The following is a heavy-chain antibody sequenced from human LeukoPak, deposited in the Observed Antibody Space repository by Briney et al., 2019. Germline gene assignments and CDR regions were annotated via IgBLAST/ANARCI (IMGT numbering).Heavy chain of an antibody. D-gene: IGHD3-22*01. Sequence: ASVKVSCKASGYTFTSYDINWVRQATGQGLEWMGWMNPNSGNTGYAQKFQGRVTMTRNTSISTAYMELSSLRSEDTAEYYCATTRGGDYYYDSSGYWSYGYWGQGTLVTVSS. CDR1: GYTFTSYD. J-gene: IGHJ4*02. V-gene: IGHV1-8*01. CDR3: ATTRGGDYYYDSSGYWSYGY. CDR2: MNPNSGNT.